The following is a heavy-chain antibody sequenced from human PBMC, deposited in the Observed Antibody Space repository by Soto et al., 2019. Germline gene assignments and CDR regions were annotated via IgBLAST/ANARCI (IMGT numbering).Heavy chain of an antibody. Sequence: QVQLVQSGAEVKKPGASVKVSCKASGYTFTGYYMHWVRQAPGQGLEWMGWINPNSGGTNYAQKCQGRVTMTRDTSISTAYMELSRLRSDDTAVYYCARGRWEGRVTTLDYWGQGTLVTVSS. CDR2: INPNSGGT. V-gene: IGHV1-2*02. CDR3: ARGRWEGRVTTLDY. CDR1: GYTFTGYY. D-gene: IGHD1-26*01. J-gene: IGHJ4*02.